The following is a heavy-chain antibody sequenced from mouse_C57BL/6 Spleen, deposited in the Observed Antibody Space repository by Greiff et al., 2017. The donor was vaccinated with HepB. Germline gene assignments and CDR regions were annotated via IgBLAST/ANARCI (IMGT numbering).Heavy chain of an antibody. CDR3: AREGMGYDYDVYYYAMDY. Sequence: QVHVKQSGAELVKPGASVKMSCKASGYTFTSYWITWVKQRPGQGLEWIGDIYPGSGSTNYNEKFKSKATLTVDTSSSTAYMQLSSLTSEDSAVYYCAREGMGYDYDVYYYAMDYWGQGTSVTVSS. CDR1: GYTFTSYW. D-gene: IGHD2-4*01. CDR2: IYPGSGST. J-gene: IGHJ4*01. V-gene: IGHV1-55*01.